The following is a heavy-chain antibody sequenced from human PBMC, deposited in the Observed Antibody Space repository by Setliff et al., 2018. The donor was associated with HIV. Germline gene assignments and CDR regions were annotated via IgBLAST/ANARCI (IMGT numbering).Heavy chain of an antibody. D-gene: IGHD2-15*01. V-gene: IGHV1-3*01. CDR3: ARERIGYFDF. CDR1: GYTFTTYA. Sequence: ASVKVSCKASGYTFTTYAMHWVRQAPGQSLEWMGWINGGIGNTKYSQKFQDRVTITRDSSADTSYMELSSLRSEDTAVYYCARERIGYFDFWGQGTLVTVSS. CDR2: INGGIGNT. J-gene: IGHJ4*02.